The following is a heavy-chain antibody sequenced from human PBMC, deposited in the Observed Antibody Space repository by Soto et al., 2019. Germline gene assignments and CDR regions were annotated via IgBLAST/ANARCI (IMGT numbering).Heavy chain of an antibody. V-gene: IGHV4-39*01. D-gene: IGHD6-13*01. J-gene: IGHJ6*02. Sequence: SETLSLTCTVSGGSISSSSYYWGWIRQPPGKGLEWIGSSYYSGSTYYNPSLKSRVTISVDTSKNQFSLKLSSVTAADTAVYYCARHISNLNYYDYGMDVWGQGTTVTVS. CDR2: SYYSGST. CDR1: GGSISSSSYY. CDR3: ARHISNLNYYDYGMDV.